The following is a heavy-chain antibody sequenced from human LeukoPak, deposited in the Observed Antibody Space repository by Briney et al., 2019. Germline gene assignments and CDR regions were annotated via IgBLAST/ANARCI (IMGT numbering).Heavy chain of an antibody. D-gene: IGHD1-14*01. CDR1: GFTFSTYW. Sequence: GGSLRLSCAASGFTFSTYWMSWVRQAPGKGLELVANIKQDGSEKYYVDSVKGRFTISRDNAKNSLYLQENSLRAEDTAVYYCARNQRRLDYWGQGTLVTVSS. CDR2: IKQDGSEK. V-gene: IGHV3-7*01. CDR3: ARNQRRLDY. J-gene: IGHJ4*02.